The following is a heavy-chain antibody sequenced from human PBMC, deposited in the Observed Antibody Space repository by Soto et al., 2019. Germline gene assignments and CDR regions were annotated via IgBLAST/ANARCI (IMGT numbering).Heavy chain of an antibody. J-gene: IGHJ4*01. CDR2: VGVNAGST. V-gene: IGHV3-23*01. CDR3: AKGLTEVDL. CDR1: GFTFTNFA. Sequence: EVQLLESGGGLAQPGGSLRLSCAASGFTFTNFAMKWVRQAPGKGLEWVSTVGVNAGSTYYADSVKGRFTISIDNSKNALYLQMNSLRVDDTAVYYCAKGLTEVDLWGQGTMVTVSS. D-gene: IGHD3-9*01.